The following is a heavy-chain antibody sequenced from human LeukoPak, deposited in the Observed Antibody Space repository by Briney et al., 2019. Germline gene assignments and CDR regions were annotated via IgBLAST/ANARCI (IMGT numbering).Heavy chain of an antibody. CDR1: GYTFTSYY. CDR3: ATSGYPFDY. V-gene: IGHV1-46*01. Sequence: ASVKVSCRASGYTFTSYYMHWVRQAPGQGLEWMGVINPSGCSRSYAQKFQGRVTMTSDTSTSTVYMQLSSLRSEDPAVYYCATSGYPFDYWGQGTLVTVSS. CDR2: INPSGCSR. D-gene: IGHD3-3*01. J-gene: IGHJ4*02.